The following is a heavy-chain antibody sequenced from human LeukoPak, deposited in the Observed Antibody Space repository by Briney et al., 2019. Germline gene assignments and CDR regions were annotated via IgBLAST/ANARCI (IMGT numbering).Heavy chain of an antibody. D-gene: IGHD2-15*01. Sequence: ASVKVSCKASGYTFISYAIHWVRQAPGQSLEWMGWIIAGNGNTKYSQRFQGRVTITRDTSASTAYMELSSLRSDDTAVYYRARDCSGGPPGWFDPWGQGTLVTVST. J-gene: IGHJ5*02. CDR1: GYTFISYA. CDR2: IIAGNGNT. CDR3: ARDCSGGPPGWFDP. V-gene: IGHV1-3*01.